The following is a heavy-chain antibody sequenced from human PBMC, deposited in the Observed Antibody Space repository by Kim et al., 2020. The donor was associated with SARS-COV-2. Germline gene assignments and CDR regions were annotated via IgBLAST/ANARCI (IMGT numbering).Heavy chain of an antibody. CDR1: GFTFSGYW. D-gene: IGHD2-21*02. V-gene: IGHV3-74*01. CDR3: TRGGADGGYSTWGY. CDR2: INPDGTST. J-gene: IGHJ4*02. Sequence: GGSLRLSCAAAGFTFSGYWMHWVRQVPGKGLVWVSRINPDGTSTTYADSVQGRFTISRDNARNTLFLLMHSLPADDTAIYYCTRGGADGGYSTWGYWGQGTLGTASS.